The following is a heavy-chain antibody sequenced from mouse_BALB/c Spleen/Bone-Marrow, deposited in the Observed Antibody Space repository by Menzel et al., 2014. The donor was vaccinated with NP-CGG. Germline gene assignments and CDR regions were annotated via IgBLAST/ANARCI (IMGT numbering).Heavy chain of an antibody. Sequence: DVMLVESGGGLVQPGGSMKLSCVASGFTFSDYWMNWVRQSPEKGLEWVAEIRLKSNNYATHYAESVKGRFTISRDDSKSSVYLQMNNLRAEDTGIYYCTRRYYYGGSYYFDYWGQGTTLTVSS. V-gene: IGHV6-6*02. D-gene: IGHD1-1*01. CDR1: GFTFSDYW. J-gene: IGHJ2*01. CDR2: IRLKSNNYAT. CDR3: TRRYYYGGSYYFDY.